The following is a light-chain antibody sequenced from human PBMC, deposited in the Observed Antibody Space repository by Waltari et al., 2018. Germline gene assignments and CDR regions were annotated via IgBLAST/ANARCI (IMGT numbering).Light chain of an antibody. CDR2: SAS. V-gene: IGKV3-15*01. J-gene: IGKJ1*01. CDR1: QTVGSN. CDR3: QQYNDWPQT. Sequence: EIVMTQSPATLSVSSGERATLSYRASQTVGSNLAWYQQKPGQAPRLLIYSASTRDTGIPPRFSGRGSGTEFTLTISSLQSEDFAVYYCQQYNDWPQTFGQGTKVEIK.